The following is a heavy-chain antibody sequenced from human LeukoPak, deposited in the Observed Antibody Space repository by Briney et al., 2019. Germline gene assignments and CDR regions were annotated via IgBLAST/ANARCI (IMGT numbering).Heavy chain of an antibody. V-gene: IGHV3-23*01. CDR2: ISGGGGST. Sequence: PGGSLRLSCAASGFTFSSYAMSWVRQAPGKGLEWVSAISGGGGSTYYADSVKGRFTISRDNSKNTLYLQMNSLRAEDTAVYYCAKASSSSRGMDVWGQGTTVTVSS. CDR3: AKASSSSRGMDV. CDR1: GFTFSSYA. J-gene: IGHJ6*02. D-gene: IGHD6-6*01.